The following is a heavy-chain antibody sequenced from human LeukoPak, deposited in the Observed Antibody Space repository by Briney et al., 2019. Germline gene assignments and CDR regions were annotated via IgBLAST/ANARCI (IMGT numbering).Heavy chain of an antibody. V-gene: IGHV4-39*01. CDR3: ASIVLRFLEWLLGPFDY. D-gene: IGHD3-3*01. Sequence: SETLSLTCTVSGGSISSSSYYWGWIRQPPGKGLEWIGSIYYSGNTYYNPSLKSRVTISVDTSKNQFSLKLSSVTAADTAVYYCASIVLRFLEWLLGPFDYWGQGTLVTVSS. CDR2: IYYSGNT. CDR1: GGSISSSSYY. J-gene: IGHJ4*02.